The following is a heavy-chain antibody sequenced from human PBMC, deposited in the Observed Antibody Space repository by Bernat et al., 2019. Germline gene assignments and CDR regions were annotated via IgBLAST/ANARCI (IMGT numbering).Heavy chain of an antibody. Sequence: QVQLVESGGGVVQPGRSLRLSCAASGFTFSSYGMHWVRQAPGKGLEWVAVISYDGSNKYYADSVKGRFTISRDNSKNTLYLQMNSLRAEDTAVYYCARHGRIAVAGKGYNWFDPWGQGTLVTVSS. CDR1: GFTFSSYG. CDR2: ISYDGSNK. J-gene: IGHJ5*02. V-gene: IGHV3-30*03. D-gene: IGHD6-19*01. CDR3: ARHGRIAVAGKGYNWFDP.